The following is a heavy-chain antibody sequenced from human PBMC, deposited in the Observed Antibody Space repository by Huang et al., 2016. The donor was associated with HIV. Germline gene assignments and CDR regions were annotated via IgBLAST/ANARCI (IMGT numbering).Heavy chain of an antibody. CDR1: GFAFSSYW. D-gene: IGHD2-15*01. Sequence: QLVESGGGLVQPGGSLRLSCAASGFAFSSYWMSWVRQAPGKGLEWVANINQDESWKYYLDSVKGRFTIFRDNAKASLYLQLTNLRVEDTGIYYCARRVDLDYWGQGILLTVSS. J-gene: IGHJ4*02. CDR3: ARRVDLDY. CDR2: INQDESWK. V-gene: IGHV3-7*01.